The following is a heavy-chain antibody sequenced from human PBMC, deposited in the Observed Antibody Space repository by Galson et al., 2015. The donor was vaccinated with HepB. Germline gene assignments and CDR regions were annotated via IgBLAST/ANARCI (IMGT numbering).Heavy chain of an antibody. V-gene: IGHV3-30-3*01. CDR2: ISCDGSNK. J-gene: IGHJ4*02. Sequence: SLRLSCAASGFTFSSYAMHWVRQAPGKGLEWVAVISCDGSNKYYADSVKGRFTISRDNSKNTLYLQMNSLRAEDTAVYYCARVEQWLTPFDYWGQGTLVTVSS. CDR1: GFTFSSYA. CDR3: ARVEQWLTPFDY. D-gene: IGHD6-19*01.